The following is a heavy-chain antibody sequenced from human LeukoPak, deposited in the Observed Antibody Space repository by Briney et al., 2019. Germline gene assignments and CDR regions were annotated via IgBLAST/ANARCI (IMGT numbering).Heavy chain of an antibody. CDR1: GYTFTSNG. J-gene: IGHJ4*02. Sequence: ASVKVSCKASGYTFTSNGISWVRQAPGQGLEWMGWISAYNGNTNYAQKFQGRVTMTTDTSTSTAYMELRSLRSDATAVYYCARVGSYYQPQHWGQGTLVTVSS. V-gene: IGHV1-18*01. CDR2: ISAYNGNT. CDR3: ARVGSYYQPQH. D-gene: IGHD3-10*01.